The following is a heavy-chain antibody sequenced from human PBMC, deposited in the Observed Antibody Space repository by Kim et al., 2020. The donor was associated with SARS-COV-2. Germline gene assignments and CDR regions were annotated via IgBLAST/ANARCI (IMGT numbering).Heavy chain of an antibody. Sequence: GINNYNPSLNSRVTMSVDTSKNQFSLKLSSVTAADTAIYYCARGAEWTVDWGQGTLVTVSS. J-gene: IGHJ4*02. V-gene: IGHV4-59*09. CDR3: ARGAEWTVD. D-gene: IGHD6-19*01. CDR2: GIN.